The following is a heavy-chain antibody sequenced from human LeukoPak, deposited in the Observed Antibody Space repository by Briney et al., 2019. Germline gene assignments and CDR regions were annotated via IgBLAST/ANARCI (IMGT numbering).Heavy chain of an antibody. D-gene: IGHD2-8*01. CDR3: ARGPIYCTNGVCSLGASDY. J-gene: IGHJ4*02. Sequence: SSETLSLTCTVSGASISSYYYNWIRQTAGRGLEWIGRLYISGSTYYNPSLKSRVTISVDTSKNQFSLKLSSVTAADTAVYYCARGPIYCTNGVCSLGASDYWGQGTLVTVSS. CDR1: GASISSYY. CDR2: LYISGST. V-gene: IGHV4-4*07.